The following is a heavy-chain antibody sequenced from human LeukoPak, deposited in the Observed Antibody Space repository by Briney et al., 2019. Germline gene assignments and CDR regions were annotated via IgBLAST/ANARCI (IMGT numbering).Heavy chain of an antibody. CDR1: GGTFSNYT. Sequence: SVKVSCMASGGTFSNYTITWVRQAPGQGLEWMGGIIPIFGTANYAQKFQGRVTMTRDTSTSTVYMELSSLRSEDTAVYYCARDHYHKIHSVMVTAPDYWGQGTLVIVSS. J-gene: IGHJ4*02. D-gene: IGHD2-21*02. CDR3: ARDHYHKIHSVMVTAPDY. V-gene: IGHV1-69*05. CDR2: IIPIFGTA.